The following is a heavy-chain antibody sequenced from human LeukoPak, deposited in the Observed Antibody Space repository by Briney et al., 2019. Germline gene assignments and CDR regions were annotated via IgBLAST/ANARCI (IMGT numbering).Heavy chain of an antibody. CDR3: AKDRIYSSSWYGNFDY. CDR2: ISYDGNSQ. J-gene: IGHJ4*02. V-gene: IGHV3-30-3*01. CDR1: GFTFSTYT. D-gene: IGHD6-13*01. Sequence: GGSLRLSCAASGFTFSTYTMHWVRQAPGEGLEWVAVISYDGNSQYYADSVKGRFTISRDNSKNTLYLQMNSLRAEDTAVYYCAKDRIYSSSWYGNFDYWGQGTLVTVSS.